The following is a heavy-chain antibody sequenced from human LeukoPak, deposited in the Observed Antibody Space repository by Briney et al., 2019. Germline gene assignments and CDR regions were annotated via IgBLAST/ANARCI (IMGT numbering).Heavy chain of an antibody. CDR3: ARERLSSGWYYHY. J-gene: IGHJ4*02. CDR2: IIPIFGTA. CDR1: GGTFSSYA. V-gene: IGHV1-69*05. D-gene: IGHD6-19*01. Sequence: ASVKVSCKASGGTFSSYAISWVRQAPGQGLEWMGRIIPIFGTANYAQKFQGRVTITTDESTSTAYMELSSLRSEDTAVYYCARERLSSGWYYHYWGQGTLVTVSS.